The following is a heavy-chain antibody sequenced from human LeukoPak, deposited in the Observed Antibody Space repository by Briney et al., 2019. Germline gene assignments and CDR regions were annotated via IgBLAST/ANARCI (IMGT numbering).Heavy chain of an antibody. D-gene: IGHD3-22*01. CDR3: ARGRQDVTMIVVVMTAVSYYLDV. V-gene: IGHV4-34*01. CDR1: GGSFSGYY. CDR2: MNPSGST. Sequence: PSETLSLTCAVYGGSFSGYYWTWIRQTPEKGLEWIGEMNPSGSTNYNPSLKSRVTISVDTSKNQFSLELSSVTAADTAVYYCARGRQDVTMIVVVMTAVSYYLDVWGKGTTVTDS. J-gene: IGHJ6*03.